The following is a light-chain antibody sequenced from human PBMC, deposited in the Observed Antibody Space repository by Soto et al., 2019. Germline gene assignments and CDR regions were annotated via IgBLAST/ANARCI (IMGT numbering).Light chain of an antibody. CDR1: QSVSSN. CDR2: GAS. CDR3: QQYNNWWT. Sequence: EIVMTQSQATLSVSPGERATLSCRASQSVSSNLAWYQQKPGQAPRLLIYGASTRATGIPARFSGSGSGTEFTLTISSLQSEDFAVYYCQQYNNWWTFGQGTKV. J-gene: IGKJ1*01. V-gene: IGKV3-15*01.